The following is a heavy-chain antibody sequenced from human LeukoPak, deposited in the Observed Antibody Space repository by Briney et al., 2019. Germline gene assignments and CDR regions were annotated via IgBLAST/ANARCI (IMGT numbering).Heavy chain of an antibody. Sequence: SETLSLTCTVSGGSISSYYWSWIRQPPGKGLEWIGYIYYSGSTNYNPSLKSRVTISVDTSNNQFSLKLSSVSAADTAVYYCARDHYYDSSGLLYYYYGMDVWGQGTTVTVSS. J-gene: IGHJ6*02. D-gene: IGHD3-22*01. CDR2: IYYSGST. V-gene: IGHV4-59*01. CDR1: GGSISSYY. CDR3: ARDHYYDSSGLLYYYYGMDV.